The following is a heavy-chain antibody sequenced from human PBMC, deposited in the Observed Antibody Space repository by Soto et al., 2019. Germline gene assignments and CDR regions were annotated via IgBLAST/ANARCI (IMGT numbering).Heavy chain of an antibody. CDR2: IYYSGST. J-gene: IGHJ5*02. D-gene: IGHD2-21*01. CDR1: EGSIGSGGYY. Sequence: SQTLSLTCTVSEGSIGSGGYYWSWIKKHPGKGLEWIGYIYYSGSTYYNPSLKRRVTISVDTSKNQFSLKLSSVTAADTAVYYCARAIRLACGHSWFDPWGQGTLVTSPQ. V-gene: IGHV4-31*03. CDR3: ARAIRLACGHSWFDP.